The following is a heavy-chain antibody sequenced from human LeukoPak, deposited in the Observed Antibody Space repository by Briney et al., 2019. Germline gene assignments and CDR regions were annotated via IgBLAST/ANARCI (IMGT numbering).Heavy chain of an antibody. J-gene: IGHJ6*03. V-gene: IGHV4-4*07. D-gene: IGHD2-21*01. CDR3: ARVVVGLQLDGYYYYYMDV. CDR1: RDSISRYY. CDR2: TYTSRST. Sequence: PETLSLTRIHPRDSISRYYWSWIRQTAGKGREWIGRTYTSRSTNYNPSILRRANMSVDTSKTQFSLKLSSVTAADTAVYYCARVVVGLQLDGYYYYYMDVWGKGTTVTVSS.